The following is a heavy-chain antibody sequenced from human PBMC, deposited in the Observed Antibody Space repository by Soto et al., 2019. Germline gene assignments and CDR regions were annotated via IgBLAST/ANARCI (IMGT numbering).Heavy chain of an antibody. J-gene: IGHJ4*02. CDR1: GFTFSSYG. V-gene: IGHV3-33*01. CDR3: ARSNDYGGYGVFDY. Sequence: QVQLVESGGGVVQPGRSLRLSCAASGFTFSSYGMHWVRQAPGKGLEWVAVIWYDGSNKYYADSVKGRFTISRDNSKNTLYLQMNSLRAEDTAVYYCARSNDYGGYGVFDYWGQGTLVTVSS. D-gene: IGHD4-17*01. CDR2: IWYDGSNK.